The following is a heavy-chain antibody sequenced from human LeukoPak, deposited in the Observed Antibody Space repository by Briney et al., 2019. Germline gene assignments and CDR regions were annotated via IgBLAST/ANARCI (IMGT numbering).Heavy chain of an antibody. J-gene: IGHJ4*02. D-gene: IGHD3-16*01. CDR2: IRSDGSNK. CDR3: ARGFYDYVWGELDY. CDR1: GFSFSSYG. Sequence: GGSLRLSCAGSGFSFSSYGMHWVRQAPGKGLEWMAFIRSDGSNKYYADSVKGRFTISRDNSKNTLYLQMNSLRAEDTAVYYCARGFYDYVWGELDYWGQGTLVTVSS. V-gene: IGHV3-30*02.